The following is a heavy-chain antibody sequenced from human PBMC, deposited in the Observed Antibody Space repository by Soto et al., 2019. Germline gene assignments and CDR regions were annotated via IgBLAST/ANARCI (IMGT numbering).Heavy chain of an antibody. V-gene: IGHV3-7*05. CDR3: ARDGEYYYYGMDV. CDR1: GFTFSSYW. J-gene: IGHJ6*02. CDR2: IKQDGSEK. Sequence: GSLRLSCAASGFTFSSYWMSWVRQAPGKGLEWVANIKQDGSEKYYVDSVKGRFTISRDNAKNSLYLQMNSLRAEDTAVYYCARDGEYYYYGMDVWGQGTLVTVSS. D-gene: IGHD3-10*01.